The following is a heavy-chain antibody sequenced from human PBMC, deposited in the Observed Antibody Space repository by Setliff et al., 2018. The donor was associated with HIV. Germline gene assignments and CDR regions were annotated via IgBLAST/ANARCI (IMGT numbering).Heavy chain of an antibody. Sequence: LTCAVSGGSISSGGYSWSWIRQPPGKGLEWIGYIYHSGSTYYDPSLKSRVTISVDRSKNQFSLKLSSVTAADTAVYYCARSEVRGVIITRFDYWGQGTLVTVSS. V-gene: IGHV4-30-2*01. D-gene: IGHD3-10*01. CDR3: ARSEVRGVIITRFDY. J-gene: IGHJ4*02. CDR1: GGSISSGGYS. CDR2: IYHSGST.